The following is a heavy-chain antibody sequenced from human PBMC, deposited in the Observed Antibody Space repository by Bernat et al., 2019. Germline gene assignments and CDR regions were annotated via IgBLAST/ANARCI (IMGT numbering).Heavy chain of an antibody. J-gene: IGHJ6*02. Sequence: QVQLQESGPGLVKPSQTLSLTCTVSGGSISSGGYYWSWIRQHPGKGLEWIGYIYYSGSTNYNPSLKSRVTISVDTSKNQFSLKLSSVTAADTAVYYCARHDHYYDSSGPSPYYYGMDVWGQGTTVTVSS. V-gene: IGHV4-31*03. CDR2: IYYSGST. CDR3: ARHDHYYDSSGPSPYYYGMDV. D-gene: IGHD3-22*01. CDR1: GGSISSGGYY.